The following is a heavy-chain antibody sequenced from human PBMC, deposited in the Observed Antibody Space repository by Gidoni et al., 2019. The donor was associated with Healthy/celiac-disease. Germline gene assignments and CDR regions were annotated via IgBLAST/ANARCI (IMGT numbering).Heavy chain of an antibody. CDR1: GFTFSSYA. CDR2: ISGSGGST. CDR3: AKAPYYDKPYDFDY. J-gene: IGHJ4*02. Sequence: EVQLLESGGGLVQPGGSLRLYCAAPGFTFSSYAMSGVRQAPGKGLVRGSAISGSGGSTYYADSVKGRFTISRDNSKNTLYLQMNSLRAEDTAVYYCAKAPYYDKPYDFDYWGQGTLVTVSS. V-gene: IGHV3-23*01. D-gene: IGHD3-9*01.